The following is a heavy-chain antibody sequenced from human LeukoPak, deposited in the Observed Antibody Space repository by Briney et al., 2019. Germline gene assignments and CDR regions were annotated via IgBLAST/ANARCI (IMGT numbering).Heavy chain of an antibody. CDR3: ARMYDFLSGYYYYFDY. CDR1: GGSISSYS. J-gene: IGHJ4*02. Sequence: SETLSLTCTVSGGSISSYSWTWIRQPPGRGLECIGYIYYSGRTNYNPSLKSRVTISVDTSKNQFSLRLSSVTAADTAVYYCARMYDFLSGYYYYFDYWGQGTLVTVSS. V-gene: IGHV4-59*01. CDR2: IYYSGRT. D-gene: IGHD3-3*01.